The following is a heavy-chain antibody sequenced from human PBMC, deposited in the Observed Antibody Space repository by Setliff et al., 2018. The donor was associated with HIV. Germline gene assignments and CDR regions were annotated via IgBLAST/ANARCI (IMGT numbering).Heavy chain of an antibody. V-gene: IGHV3-49*04. CDR2: IRSKYYGGAP. J-gene: IGHJ4*02. D-gene: IGHD2-8*02. CDR3: ARGPHMYCTVTNCMYDS. Sequence: GGSLRLSCTGSGFMFGDYLISWVRQAPGKGLEWVGFIRSKYYGGAPAYAASVEGRVSISRDDSKGIAYLQMDSLKTEDTAVYYCARGPHMYCTVTNCMYDSWGQGTLVTVSS. CDR1: GFMFGDYL.